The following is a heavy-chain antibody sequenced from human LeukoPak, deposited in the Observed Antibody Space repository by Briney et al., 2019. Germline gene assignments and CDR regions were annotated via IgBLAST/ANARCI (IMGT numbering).Heavy chain of an antibody. CDR1: GFTFSSYS. Sequence: GGSLRLSCAPSGFTFSSYSMNWVRQAPGKGLEWVSSISSSSSYIYYADSVKGRFTISRDNAKNSLYLQMNSLRAEDTPVYYCARAPTTVVTYYFDYWGQGTLVTVSS. V-gene: IGHV3-21*01. CDR3: ARAPTTVVTYYFDY. CDR2: ISSSSSYI. J-gene: IGHJ4*02. D-gene: IGHD4-23*01.